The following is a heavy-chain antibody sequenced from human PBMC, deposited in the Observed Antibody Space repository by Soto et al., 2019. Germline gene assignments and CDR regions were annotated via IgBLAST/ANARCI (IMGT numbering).Heavy chain of an antibody. CDR1: GYTFTSYG. D-gene: IGHD3-10*01. CDR2: ISAHNGNT. CDR3: ARGRDGEY. V-gene: IGHV1-18*01. Sequence: QVHLVQSGAEVKKPGASVKVSCKGSGYTFTSYGITWVRQAPGQGLEWMGWISAHNGNTDYAQKLQGRVTVTRDTSTSTAYMELRSLRSDDTVVYYWARGRDGEYWGQEYLVTVSS. J-gene: IGHJ4*02.